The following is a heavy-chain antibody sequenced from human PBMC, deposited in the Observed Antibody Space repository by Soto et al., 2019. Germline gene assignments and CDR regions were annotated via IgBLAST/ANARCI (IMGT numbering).Heavy chain of an antibody. J-gene: IGHJ4*02. CDR2: INAGNGNT. CDR1: GYTFTVYA. Sequence: GASVKVSCKASGYTFTVYAMHWVRQAPGQRLEWMGWINAGNGNTKYSQKFQGRVTITRDTSASTAYMELSSLRSEDTAVYYCARAVAVPADFEYWGQGTLVTVSS. CDR3: ARAVAVPADFEY. V-gene: IGHV1-3*01. D-gene: IGHD6-19*01.